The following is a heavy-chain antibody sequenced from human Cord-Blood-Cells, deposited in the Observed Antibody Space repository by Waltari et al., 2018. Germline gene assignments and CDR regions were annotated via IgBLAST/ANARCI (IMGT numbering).Heavy chain of an antibody. CDR1: GGSISSYY. J-gene: IGHJ3*02. CDR2: IYTSGRT. V-gene: IGHV4-4*07. D-gene: IGHD6-19*01. CDR3: ARSGYSSGWFDAFDI. Sequence: QVQLQESGPGLVKPSETLSLTCTVSGGSISSYYWSWIRQPAGKGLEWIGRIYTSGRTNYNPSLKSRVTMSVDTSKNQCSLKLSSVTAADTAVYYCARSGYSSGWFDAFDIWGQGTMVTVSS.